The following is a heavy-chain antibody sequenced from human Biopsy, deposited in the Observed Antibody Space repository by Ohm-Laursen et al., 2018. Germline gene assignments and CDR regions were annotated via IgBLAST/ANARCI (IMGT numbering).Heavy chain of an antibody. V-gene: IGHV3-23*01. CDR1: GFPFTGFS. J-gene: IGHJ4*02. Sequence: GTLSLTCAVSGFPFTGFSMDWFRQAPGKGLEWVSTISGNSDIIYDTDSVKGRFTISRDNSKNTLYLQMNSLRADDTAVYYCALAAAQTVTHFDYWGQGTLVTVSS. D-gene: IGHD4-17*01. CDR2: ISGNSDII. CDR3: ALAAAQTVTHFDY.